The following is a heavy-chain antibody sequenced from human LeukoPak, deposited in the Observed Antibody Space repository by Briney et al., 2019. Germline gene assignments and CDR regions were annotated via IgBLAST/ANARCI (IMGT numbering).Heavy chain of an antibody. V-gene: IGHV3-11*04. Sequence: GGSLRLSCAASGFTFSNYYMSWIRQAPGKGLEWVSYISSSGSTIYYADSVKGRFTISRDNAKNSLYLQMDSLRAEDTAVYYCLSGSYSFPSGYWGQGTLVTVSS. J-gene: IGHJ4*02. CDR1: GFTFSNYY. CDR3: LSGSYSFPSGY. D-gene: IGHD1-26*01. CDR2: ISSSGSTI.